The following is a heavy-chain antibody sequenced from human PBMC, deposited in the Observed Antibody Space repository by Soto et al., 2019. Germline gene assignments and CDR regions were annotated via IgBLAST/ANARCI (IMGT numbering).Heavy chain of an antibody. J-gene: IGHJ4*02. Sequence: GGSLRLSCAASGFTFSRHWMSWVRQAPGMGLEWVANINQDGSEKYYVDSVKGRFTISRDNPKNPLFLQMNSLGDEDTVIYYGVFDYWGQGALVTVSS. CDR2: INQDGSEK. CDR1: GFTFSRHW. V-gene: IGHV3-7*03. CDR3: VFDY. D-gene: IGHD3-10*01.